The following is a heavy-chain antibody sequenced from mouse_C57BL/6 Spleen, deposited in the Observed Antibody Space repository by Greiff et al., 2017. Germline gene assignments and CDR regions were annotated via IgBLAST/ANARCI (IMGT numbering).Heavy chain of an antibody. CDR2: IHPSDSYT. CDR1: GYTFTSYW. V-gene: IGHV1-59*01. J-gene: IGHJ1*03. Sequence: QVQLQQPGAELVRPGTSVKLSCKASGYTFTSYWMHWVKQRPGQGLEWIGEIHPSDSYTKYNQKFKGKATLTVDTSSSTAYMQLISLTSEDSAVYYCAREGGYYPRYFDVWGTGTTVTVSS. D-gene: IGHD2-3*01. CDR3: AREGGYYPRYFDV.